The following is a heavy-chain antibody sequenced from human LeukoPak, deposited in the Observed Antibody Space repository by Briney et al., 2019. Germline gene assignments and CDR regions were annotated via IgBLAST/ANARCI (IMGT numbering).Heavy chain of an antibody. CDR2: ISGSGVTT. CDR1: GFTFSSYA. CDR3: AKVQQLATIYYFDY. V-gene: IGHV3-23*01. D-gene: IGHD6-13*01. J-gene: IGHJ4*02. Sequence: PGGSLRLSCTASGFTFSSYAMSWVRQAPGRGLEWVSTISGSGVTTFYADSVKGRFTFSRDNSRNTLYLQMSSLRTEDTALYYCAKVQQLATIYYFDYWGQGSLVTVSS.